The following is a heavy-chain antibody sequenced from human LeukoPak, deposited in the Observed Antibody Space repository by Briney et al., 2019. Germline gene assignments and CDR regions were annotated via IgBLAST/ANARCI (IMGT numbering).Heavy chain of an antibody. CDR1: GYTFTRYY. D-gene: IGHD5-12*01. V-gene: IGHV1-46*01. CDR2: INPSAGST. CDR3: ARRNSGYQDLDF. Sequence: ASVKVSCKASGYTFTRYYMYWVRQAPGQGLECMGIINPSAGSTSYAQKFQGRVTMTRDTSTSTVYMELNSLKSDDTAVYYCARRNSGYQDLDFWGQGTLVTVSS. J-gene: IGHJ4*02.